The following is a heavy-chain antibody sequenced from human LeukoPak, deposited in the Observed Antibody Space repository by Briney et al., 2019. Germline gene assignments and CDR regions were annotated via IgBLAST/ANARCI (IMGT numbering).Heavy chain of an antibody. J-gene: IGHJ6*02. V-gene: IGHV3-30-3*01. CDR3: ARDRMTTDYYYGMDV. D-gene: IGHD4-11*01. CDR1: GFTFSSYA. Sequence: GGSLRLSCAASGFTFSSYAMHWVRQAPGKGLEWVAVISCDGSNKYYADSVKGRFTISRDNSKNTLYLQMNSLRAEDTAVYYCARDRMTTDYYYGMDVWGQGTTVTVSS. CDR2: ISCDGSNK.